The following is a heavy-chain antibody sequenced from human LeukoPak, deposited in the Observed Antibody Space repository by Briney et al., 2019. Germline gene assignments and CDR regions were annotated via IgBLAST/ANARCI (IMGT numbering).Heavy chain of an antibody. CDR1: GFSVSNDY. V-gene: IGHV3-53*01. CDR3: ARSERMTDNGDYAFFDY. J-gene: IGHJ4*02. CDR2: IYSAGRT. D-gene: IGHD4-17*01. Sequence: GGSLRLSCAASGFSVSNDYMSWVRQAPGKGLEWVPFIYSAGRTYYADSVRGRFTISRDNSKNTLYLQMNSLRAEDTALYYCARSERMTDNGDYAFFDYWGQGTLVTVSS.